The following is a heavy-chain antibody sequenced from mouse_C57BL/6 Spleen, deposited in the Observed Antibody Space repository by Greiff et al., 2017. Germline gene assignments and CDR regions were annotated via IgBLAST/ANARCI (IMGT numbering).Heavy chain of an antibody. D-gene: IGHD2-1*01. CDR1: GYTFTDYY. Sequence: VQLQQSGPVLVKPGASVKMSCKASGYTFTDYYMNWVKQSHGKSLEWIGVINPYNGGTSYNQKFKGKATLTVDKSSSTAYMELNSLTSEDSAVYYCARYGNFPYWYFDVWGTGTTVTVSS. CDR2: INPYNGGT. CDR3: ARYGNFPYWYFDV. J-gene: IGHJ1*03. V-gene: IGHV1-19*01.